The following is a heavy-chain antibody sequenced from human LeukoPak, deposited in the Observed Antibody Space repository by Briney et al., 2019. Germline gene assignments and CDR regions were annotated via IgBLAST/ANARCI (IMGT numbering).Heavy chain of an antibody. CDR2: IYPGDSDT. D-gene: IGHD3-10*01. CDR3: AIFNYGSGSYYRY. V-gene: IGHV5-51*01. Sequence: GESLKISGKGSGYSFTSYWIGWVRQMPGKGLEGMGIIYPGDSDTRYSPSFQGQVTISADKSISTAYLQWSSLKASDTAMYYCAIFNYGSGSYYRYWGQGTLVTVSS. CDR1: GYSFTSYW. J-gene: IGHJ4*02.